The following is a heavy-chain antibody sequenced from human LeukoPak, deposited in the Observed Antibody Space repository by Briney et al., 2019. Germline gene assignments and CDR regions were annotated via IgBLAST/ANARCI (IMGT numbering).Heavy chain of an antibody. Sequence: SETLSLTCTVSGGSISSYYWSWIRQPPGKGLEWIGYIYYSGSTNYNPSLKSRVTISVDTSKNQFSLKLSSVTAADTAVYYCARLRRAAAGTWDYWGQGTLVTVSS. CDR3: ARLRRAAAGTWDY. D-gene: IGHD6-13*01. CDR1: GGSISSYY. J-gene: IGHJ4*02. V-gene: IGHV4-59*12. CDR2: IYYSGST.